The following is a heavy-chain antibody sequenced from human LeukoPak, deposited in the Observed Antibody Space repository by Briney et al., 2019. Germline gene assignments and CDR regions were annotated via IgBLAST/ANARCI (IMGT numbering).Heavy chain of an antibody. CDR3: AKGTSFGISFGGLIADY. J-gene: IGHJ4*02. Sequence: GGSLRLSCAASGFTFSNYAMSWVRQAPGKGLEWVSVICGGGVSTFYADSVKGRFTISRDNSKNTLYLQMNTLAAEDTAIYYCAKGTSFGISFGGLIADYWGQGTLVTVSS. D-gene: IGHD3-16*02. CDR1: GFTFSNYA. CDR2: ICGGGVST. V-gene: IGHV3-23*01.